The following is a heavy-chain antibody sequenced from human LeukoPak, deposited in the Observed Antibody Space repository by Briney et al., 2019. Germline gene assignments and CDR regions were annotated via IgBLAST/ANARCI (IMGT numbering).Heavy chain of an antibody. CDR1: GFTFSRYW. V-gene: IGHV3-74*01. Sequence: GGSLRLSCAAPGFTFSRYWMHWVRQAPGKGLGWVSRINTDGSSTSYADSVKGRFTISRDNAKNTLYLQMNSLRVEDTAVYYCTRGYPIFDYWGQGTLVTVSS. CDR3: TRGYPIFDY. CDR2: INTDGSST. D-gene: IGHD3-16*02. J-gene: IGHJ4*02.